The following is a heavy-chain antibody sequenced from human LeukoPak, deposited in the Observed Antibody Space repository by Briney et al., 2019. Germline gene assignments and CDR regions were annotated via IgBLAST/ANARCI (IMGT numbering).Heavy chain of an antibody. J-gene: IGHJ4*02. V-gene: IGHV1-2*02. D-gene: IGHD2-2*02. CDR2: INPNSGGT. CDR3: ARGWRIIVVVPAAIHREGGFDY. CDR1: GYTFTGYY. Sequence: ASVKVSCKASGYTFTGYYMHRVRQAPGQGLEWMGWINPNSGGTNYAQKFQGRVTMTRDTSISTAYMELSRLRSDDTAVYYCARGWRIIVVVPAAIHREGGFDYWGQGTLVTVSS.